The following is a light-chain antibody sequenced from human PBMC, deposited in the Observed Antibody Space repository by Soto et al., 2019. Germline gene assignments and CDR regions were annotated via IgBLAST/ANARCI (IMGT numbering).Light chain of an antibody. CDR3: QQYNSYPWT. J-gene: IGKJ1*01. CDR2: DAS. V-gene: IGKV1-5*01. CDR1: QSISSW. Sequence: DIQMTQSPSTLSASVGDRVTITCRASQSISSWLAWYQQKPGKAPKLLIYDASRLESGVPSRFSGSGSGTEFTLTISSLQPDDFATYYFQQYNSYPWTFGQGTQVEIK.